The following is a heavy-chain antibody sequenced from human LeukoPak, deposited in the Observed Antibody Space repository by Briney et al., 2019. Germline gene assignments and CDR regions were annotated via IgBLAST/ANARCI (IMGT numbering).Heavy chain of an antibody. D-gene: IGHD3-9*01. CDR2: IYYSGST. J-gene: IGHJ6*02. CDR3: ARGDYDILTGYFTYYYYGMDV. Sequence: SETLSLTCTVSGGSISSYYWSCIRQPPGKGLEWIGYIYYSGSTNYNPSLKSRVTISVDTSKNQFSLKLSSVTAADTAVYYCARGDYDILTGYFTYYYYGMDVWGQGTMVTVSS. V-gene: IGHV4-59*01. CDR1: GGSISSYY.